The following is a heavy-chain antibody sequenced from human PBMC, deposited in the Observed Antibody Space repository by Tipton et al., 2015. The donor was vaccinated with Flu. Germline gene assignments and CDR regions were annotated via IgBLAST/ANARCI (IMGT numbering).Heavy chain of an antibody. CDR2: ICPGSP. V-gene: IGHV4-38-2*01. Sequence: TLSLTCGVSGYSISTGYYWGWIRQPPGKGLEWIGNICPGSPYYNPSLRSRVTISVARARPQFSLRLTSVTAADTAVYFCARRDFSNYVSEPKNWFDIWGQGTLVTVSS. CDR3: ARRDFSNYVSEPKNWFDI. CDR1: GYSISTGYY. D-gene: IGHD4-11*01. J-gene: IGHJ5*02.